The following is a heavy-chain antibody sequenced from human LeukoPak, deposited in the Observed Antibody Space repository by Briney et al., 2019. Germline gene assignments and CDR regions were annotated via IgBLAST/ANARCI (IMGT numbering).Heavy chain of an antibody. CDR3: ARTYGDYPFDY. CDR2: ISSSSTI. CDR1: GFTFSSYS. D-gene: IGHD4-17*01. Sequence: GGSLRLSCAASGFTFSSYSMNWVRQAPGKGLEWVSYISSSSTIYYADSVKGRFTISRDNAKNSLYLQMNSLRDEDTAVYYCARTYGDYPFDYWGQGTLVTVSS. J-gene: IGHJ4*02. V-gene: IGHV3-48*02.